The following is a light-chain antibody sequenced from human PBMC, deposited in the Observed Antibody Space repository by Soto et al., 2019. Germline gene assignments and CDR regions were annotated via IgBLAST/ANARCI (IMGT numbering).Light chain of an antibody. Sequence: EIVLTQSPGTLSLSPGERATLSCRASQSVSSSYLAWYQQKPGQAPKVLIYRASSRATGIPDRFSGSGSGTDFTLTISRLEPEDFAVYYCHQYGSSPLTFGGGTKVEIK. J-gene: IGKJ4*01. CDR1: QSVSSSY. V-gene: IGKV3-20*01. CDR3: HQYGSSPLT. CDR2: RAS.